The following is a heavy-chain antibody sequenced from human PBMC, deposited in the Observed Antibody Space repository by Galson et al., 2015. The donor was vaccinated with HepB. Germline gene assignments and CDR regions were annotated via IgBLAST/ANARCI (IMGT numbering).Heavy chain of an antibody. D-gene: IGHD3-10*01. Sequence: SGAEVKKPGESLKISCKGFGYSFTTYWIGWVRQMPGKGLEWMGIIYPGDSDTRYSPSFQGQVTISADKSISTAYLQWRSLKASDTAIYYCARRSDSGSSPPGYWGQGTLVTVSS. CDR2: IYPGDSDT. CDR3: ARRSDSGSSPPGY. J-gene: IGHJ4*02. CDR1: GYSFTTYW. V-gene: IGHV5-51*01.